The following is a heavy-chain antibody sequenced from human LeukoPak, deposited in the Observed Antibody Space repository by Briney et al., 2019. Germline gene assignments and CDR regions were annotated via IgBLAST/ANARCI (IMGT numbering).Heavy chain of an antibody. CDR3: ARSFVGVAGREDFDY. CDR2: INPNSGGT. V-gene: IGHV1-2*02. D-gene: IGHD6-19*01. J-gene: IGHJ4*02. Sequence: ASVKVSCKASGYTFTGYYMHWVRQAPGQGLEWMGWINPNSGGTNYAQKFQGRVTMTRDTSISTAYMELSRLRSDDTAVYYCARSFVGVAGREDFDYWGQGTLVTVSS. CDR1: GYTFTGYY.